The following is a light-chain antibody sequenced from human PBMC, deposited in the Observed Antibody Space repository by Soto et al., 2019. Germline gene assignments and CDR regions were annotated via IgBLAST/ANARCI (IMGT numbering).Light chain of an antibody. J-gene: IGKJ1*01. CDR2: DAS. CDR1: QTVSSSF. V-gene: IGKV3-20*01. CDR3: QQFGSLGT. Sequence: EVVLTQSPGTLSLSPGERATLSCRTSQTVSSSFLAWYQQKPGQAPRLLMFDASNRATDIPDRFSGCGSGTDFTLTIGRLEPEDFAVYYCQQFGSLGTFGQGTKVEIK.